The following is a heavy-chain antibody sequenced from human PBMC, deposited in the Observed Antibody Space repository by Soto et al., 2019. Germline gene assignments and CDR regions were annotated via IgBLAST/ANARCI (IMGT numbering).Heavy chain of an antibody. D-gene: IGHD3-16*02. J-gene: IGHJ6*02. CDR1: GGTFSSYA. V-gene: IGHV1-69*01. CDR3: ARGPVGRVIVYYYYGMDG. CDR2: IIPILGTA. Sequence: QVQLVQSGAEVKKPGSSVKVSCKVSGGTFSSYAISWVRQAPGQGLEWMGGIIPILGTANYAQKFQGRVTITTDESTSTAYMELSSLRSEGTAVYYSARGPVGRVIVYYYYGMDGWGQGTTVTVSS.